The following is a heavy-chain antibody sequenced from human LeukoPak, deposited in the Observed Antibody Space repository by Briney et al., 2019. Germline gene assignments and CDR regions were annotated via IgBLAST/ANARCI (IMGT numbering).Heavy chain of an antibody. Sequence: PGGSLRLSCATSGFTFSDYYMNWIRQAPGKGLEWISYISSTSNTIHYAGSVRGRFTVSRDNTKNSLYLQMNSLRADDTAVYHCARGRRIVGTVPPDYWGQGTLVTVSS. J-gene: IGHJ4*02. CDR1: GFTFSDYY. CDR2: ISSTSNTI. D-gene: IGHD1-26*01. CDR3: ARGRRIVGTVPPDY. V-gene: IGHV3-11*04.